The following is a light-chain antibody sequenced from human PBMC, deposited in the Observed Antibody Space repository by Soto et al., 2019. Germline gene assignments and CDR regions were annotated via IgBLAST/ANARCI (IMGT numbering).Light chain of an antibody. Sequence: QSVLSQPPSVSGAPGQRVTISCTGSISNIGSTYDVQWYQQLPGTAPKLLTHGNTNRPSGVPDRFSGSKSGTSASLAITGLQADDEADYYCQSYDDSLSVHYVFGTGTKVTVL. J-gene: IGLJ1*01. V-gene: IGLV1-40*01. CDR2: GNT. CDR3: QSYDDSLSVHYV. CDR1: ISNIGSTYD.